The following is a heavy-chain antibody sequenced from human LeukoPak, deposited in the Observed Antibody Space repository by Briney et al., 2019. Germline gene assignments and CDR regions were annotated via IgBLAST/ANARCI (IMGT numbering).Heavy chain of an antibody. CDR3: AKVEIAAAGSY. CDR1: GFSFSSHS. CDR2: ISPRSDFT. Sequence: PGGSLRLSCAASGFSFSSHSMTWVRQAPGKGLDWVSTISPRSDFTFYADSVKGRFTVSRDNSKNTLYLQMNSLRAEDTAVYYCAKVEIAAAGSYWGQGTLVTVSS. J-gene: IGHJ4*02. V-gene: IGHV3-23*01. D-gene: IGHD6-13*01.